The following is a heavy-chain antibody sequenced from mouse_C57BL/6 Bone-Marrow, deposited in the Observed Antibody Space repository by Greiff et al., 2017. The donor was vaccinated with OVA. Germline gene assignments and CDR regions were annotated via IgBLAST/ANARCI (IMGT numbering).Heavy chain of an antibody. CDR2: INPYNGGT. CDR3: ARRGLLFDY. D-gene: IGHD2-3*01. V-gene: IGHV1-19*01. CDR1: GYTFTDYY. Sequence: DVQLQESGPVLVKPGASVKMSCKASGYTFTDYYMNWVKQSHGKSLEWIGVINPYNGGTSYNQKFKGKATLTVDKSSSTAYMELNSLTSEDSAVYYCARRGLLFDYWGQGTTLTVSS. J-gene: IGHJ2*01.